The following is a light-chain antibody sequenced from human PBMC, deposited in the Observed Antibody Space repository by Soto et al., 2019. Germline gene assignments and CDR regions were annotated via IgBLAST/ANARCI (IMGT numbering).Light chain of an antibody. V-gene: IGLV2-14*01. J-gene: IGLJ2*01. CDR3: SSYTSSSTYVV. CDR1: SSDVGGYNY. Sequence: QSALTQPASVSGFPGQSITISCTGTSSDVGGYNYVSWYQQHPGKAPKLMIYDVSNRPSGVSNRFSGSKSGNTASLTISGLQAEDEAHYYCSSYTSSSTYVVFGGGTKLTVL. CDR2: DVS.